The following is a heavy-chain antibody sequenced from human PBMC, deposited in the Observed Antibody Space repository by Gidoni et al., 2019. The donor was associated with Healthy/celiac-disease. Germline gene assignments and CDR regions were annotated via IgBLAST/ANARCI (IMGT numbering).Heavy chain of an antibody. D-gene: IGHD6-6*01. CDR1: GYSISSGYY. V-gene: IGHV4-38-2*02. CDR3: AIAGVSSSNSFDY. Sequence: QVQLQESGPGLAKPSETLSLTCTVSGYSISSGYYWGWSRQPQGKGLEWIGSIYHSGSTYHNPSLKRRVTISVDTSKNQFSLKLGSVTAADTAVYYCAIAGVSSSNSFDYWGQGTLVTVSS. J-gene: IGHJ4*02. CDR2: IYHSGST.